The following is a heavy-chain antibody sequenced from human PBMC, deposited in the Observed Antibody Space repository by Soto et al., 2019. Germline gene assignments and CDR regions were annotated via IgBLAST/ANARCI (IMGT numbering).Heavy chain of an antibody. CDR2: ISYDGSNK. J-gene: IGHJ4*02. CDR1: GFTFSSYA. CDR3: ARGQPPY. D-gene: IGHD6-13*01. V-gene: IGHV3-30-3*01. Sequence: QVQLVESGGGVVQPGRSLRLSCAASGFTFSSYAMHWARQAPGKGLEWVAVISYDGSNKYYADSVKGRFTISRDNSKNTLYLQMNSLRAEDTAVYYCARGQPPYWGQGTLVTVSS.